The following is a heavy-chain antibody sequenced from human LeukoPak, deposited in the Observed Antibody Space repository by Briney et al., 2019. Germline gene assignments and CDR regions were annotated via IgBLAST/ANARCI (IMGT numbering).Heavy chain of an antibody. CDR2: ISGSGGST. CDR3: AKDKDYYGSGSYADY. J-gene: IGHJ4*02. D-gene: IGHD3-10*01. Sequence: GRSLRLSCAASGFTFSSYAMSWVRQAPGKGLEWVSAISGSGGSTYYADSVKGRFTISRDNSKNTLYLQMNSLRAEDTAVYYCAKDKDYYGSGSYADYWGQGTLVTVSS. CDR1: GFTFSSYA. V-gene: IGHV3-23*01.